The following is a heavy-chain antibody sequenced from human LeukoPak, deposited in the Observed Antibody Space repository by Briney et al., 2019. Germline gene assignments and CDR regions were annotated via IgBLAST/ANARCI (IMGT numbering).Heavy chain of an antibody. J-gene: IGHJ4*02. D-gene: IGHD6-13*01. CDR3: ARGLGIAAARDY. V-gene: IGHV3-11*01. CDR2: VSSSGGII. CDR1: GFTFSDYY. Sequence: GGSLRLSCAASGFTFSDYYMSWIRQAPGKGLEWVSYVSSSGGIIYYADSVKGRFTISRDNGKNSLYLQMNSLRAEDTAVYYCARGLGIAAARDYWGQGTLVTVSS.